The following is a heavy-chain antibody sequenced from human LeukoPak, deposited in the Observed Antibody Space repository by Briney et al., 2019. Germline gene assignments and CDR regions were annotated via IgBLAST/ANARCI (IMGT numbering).Heavy chain of an antibody. CDR3: AKGGSNYDFWSGSCCYMDV. CDR1: GFTFSSYA. V-gene: IGHV3-23*01. Sequence: GGSLRLSCAASGFTFSSYAMSWVRQAPGKGLEWVSAISGSGGSTYYADSVKGRFTISRDNSKNTLYLQMNSLRAEDTAVYYCAKGGSNYDFWSGSCCYMDVRGKGITVTVSS. CDR2: ISGSGGST. D-gene: IGHD3-3*01. J-gene: IGHJ6*03.